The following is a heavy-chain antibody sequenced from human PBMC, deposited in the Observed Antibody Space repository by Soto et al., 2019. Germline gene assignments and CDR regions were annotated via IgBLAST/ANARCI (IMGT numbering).Heavy chain of an antibody. Sequence: VSVKVSCKTSGYTFTSYYMHWAGQAPGQGLEWMGIINPSAGSTRYAQKFQGRVTMTRDTSTTTVYMELSSLRSEDTAVYYCARSVRGMDAFDIWGQGTMVTVSS. CDR1: GYTFTSYY. D-gene: IGHD3-10*01. J-gene: IGHJ3*02. CDR3: ARSVRGMDAFDI. CDR2: INPSAGST. V-gene: IGHV1-46*01.